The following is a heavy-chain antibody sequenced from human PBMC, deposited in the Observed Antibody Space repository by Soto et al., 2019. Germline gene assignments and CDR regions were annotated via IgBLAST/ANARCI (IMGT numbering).Heavy chain of an antibody. CDR1: GGIFSSNT. CDR2: IIPLFGTA. Sequence: QVYLVQSGAEVKKPGSSVKISCKASGGIFSSNTINWVRQAAGQGLEWMGGIIPLFGTANYAEKFQGRVTITADKSTKTEYMELTSLSSEDTAGYYCASKAACGGACYAFDSWGQGNLVTVSS. J-gene: IGHJ4*02. D-gene: IGHD2-21*02. CDR3: ASKAACGGACYAFDS. V-gene: IGHV1-69*06.